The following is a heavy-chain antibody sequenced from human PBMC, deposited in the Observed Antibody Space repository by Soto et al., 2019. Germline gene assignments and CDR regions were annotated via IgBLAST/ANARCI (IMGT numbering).Heavy chain of an antibody. Sequence: SLTCTVSDGSISTSSYYWGWIRQSPGKGLEWIGTIFYTGRTYYNPSLESRVTLSVDTSKNQFSLHLTSVTAADTVVYYCTRHHPHHYDSSGYFDYWGQGTLVTVSS. CDR1: DGSISTSSYY. CDR3: TRHHPHHYDSSGYFDY. D-gene: IGHD3-22*01. J-gene: IGHJ4*02. CDR2: IFYTGRT. V-gene: IGHV4-39*01.